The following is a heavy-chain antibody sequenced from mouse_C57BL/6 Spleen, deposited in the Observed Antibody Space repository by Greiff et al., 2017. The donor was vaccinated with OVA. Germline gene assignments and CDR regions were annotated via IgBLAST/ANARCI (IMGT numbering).Heavy chain of an antibody. CDR2: IRNKANNHAT. V-gene: IGHV6-6*01. CDR1: GFTFSDAW. D-gene: IGHD2-10*02. CDR3: TRRSYGNYPHFDY. J-gene: IGHJ2*01. Sequence: EVKLVESGGGLVQPGGSMKLSCAASGFTFSDAWMDWVRQSPEKGLEWVAEIRNKANNHATYYAESVKGRFTISRDDSKSSVYLQMNSLRAEDTGIYYCTRRSYGNYPHFDYWGQGTTLTVSS.